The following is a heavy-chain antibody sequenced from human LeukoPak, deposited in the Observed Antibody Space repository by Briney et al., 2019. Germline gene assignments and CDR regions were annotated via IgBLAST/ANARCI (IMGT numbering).Heavy chain of an antibody. J-gene: IGHJ4*02. Sequence: SETLSLTCAVSGGSISSSNWWSWVRQPPGKGLEWIGEIYHSGSTNYNPSLKSRVTISVDTSKNQFSLKLSSVTAADTAVYYCARGSQYYYDSSGYIGYFDYWGQGTLVTVSS. CDR1: GGSISSSNW. CDR3: ARGSQYYYDSSGYIGYFDY. CDR2: IYHSGST. V-gene: IGHV4-4*02. D-gene: IGHD3-22*01.